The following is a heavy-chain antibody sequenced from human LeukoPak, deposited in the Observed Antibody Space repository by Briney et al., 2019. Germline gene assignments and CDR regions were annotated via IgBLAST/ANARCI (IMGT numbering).Heavy chain of an antibody. Sequence: PSETLSLTCAVYGGSFSGYYWSWIRQPPGKGLEWIGSIYYSGSTYYNPSLKSRVTISVDTSKNQFSLKLSSVTAADTAVYYCARGLWFGELLDAFDIWGQGTMVSVSS. CDR3: ARGLWFGELLDAFDI. J-gene: IGHJ3*02. CDR2: IYYSGST. CDR1: GGSFSGYY. V-gene: IGHV4-34*01. D-gene: IGHD3-10*01.